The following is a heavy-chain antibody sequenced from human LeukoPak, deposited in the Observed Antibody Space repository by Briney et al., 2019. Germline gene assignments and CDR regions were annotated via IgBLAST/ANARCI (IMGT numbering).Heavy chain of an antibody. J-gene: IGHJ3*02. CDR1: GFTFSGSV. Sequence: GGSLRLSCAASGFTFSGSVMHWVRQTSGKGLEWVGRIRTKTNSYATAYSASMKGRFTISRDDSENTAYLQMNSLTTEDTAVYYCAREWRGSVDAFDIWGQGTMVTVSS. V-gene: IGHV3-73*01. D-gene: IGHD3-10*01. CDR3: AREWRGSVDAFDI. CDR2: IRTKTNSYAT.